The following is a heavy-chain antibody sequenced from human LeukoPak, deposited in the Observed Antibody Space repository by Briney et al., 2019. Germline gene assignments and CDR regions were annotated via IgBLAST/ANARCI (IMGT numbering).Heavy chain of an antibody. Sequence: PGRSLRLSCAASGFTLSSYGMHWVRQAPGKGLEWVAVISYDGSNKYYADSVKGRFTISRDNSKNTLYLQMNSLRAEDTAVYYCAKGGVYSHTRPNDYWGQGTLVTVSS. CDR1: GFTLSSYG. D-gene: IGHD2-21*01. V-gene: IGHV3-30*18. CDR2: ISYDGSNK. CDR3: AKGGVYSHTRPNDY. J-gene: IGHJ4*02.